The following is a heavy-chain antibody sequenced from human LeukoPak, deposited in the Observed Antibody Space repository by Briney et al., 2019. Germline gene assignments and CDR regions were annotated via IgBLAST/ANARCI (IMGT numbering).Heavy chain of an antibody. CDR2: VSYRGST. CDR3: VRRAGTGDRDYFDS. V-gene: IGHV4-59*08. D-gene: IGHD3/OR15-3a*01. Sequence: PSETLSLPCTVSGDSISRNYWCCLRHPPGKGLEYIGYVSYRGSTNYNPSLKSRVTVLADTSKNQFSLRLSSVTAADTAIYYCVRRAGTGDRDYFDSWGQGTLVTVSS. J-gene: IGHJ4*02. CDR1: GDSISRNY.